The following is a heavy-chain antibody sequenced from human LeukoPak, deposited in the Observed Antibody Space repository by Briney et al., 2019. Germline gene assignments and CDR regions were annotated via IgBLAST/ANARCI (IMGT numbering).Heavy chain of an antibody. CDR2: INTNSGNP. D-gene: IGHD3-10*01. J-gene: IGHJ4*02. V-gene: IGHV7-4-1*01. CDR1: GGTFSSYA. Sequence: ASVKVSCKASGGTFSSYAISWVRQAPGQGLEWMGWINTNSGNPTYAQGFTGRFVFSLDTSVSTAYLQIFNLKAEDTAVYYCVRELETMVRGVVVDYWGQGTLVYVSS. CDR3: VRELETMVRGVVVDY.